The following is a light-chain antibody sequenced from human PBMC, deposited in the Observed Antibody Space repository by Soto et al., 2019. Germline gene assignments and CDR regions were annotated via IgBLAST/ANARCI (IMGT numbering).Light chain of an antibody. CDR3: QQRSSWPPGYT. Sequence: EIVLTQSPATLSLSPGERATLSCRASQSVSSYLAWYQQTPGQAPRLLIYDASNRATGIPDRFSGSGSGTDFPLTISSLEPEDFAIYYCQQRSSWPPGYTFGQGTKLEIK. V-gene: IGKV3-11*01. CDR1: QSVSSY. CDR2: DAS. J-gene: IGKJ2*01.